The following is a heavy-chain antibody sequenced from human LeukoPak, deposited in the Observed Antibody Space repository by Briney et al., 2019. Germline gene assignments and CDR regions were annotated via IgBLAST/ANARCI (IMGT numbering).Heavy chain of an antibody. CDR3: ARRIDYHDSSGYSDAFDV. CDR1: GYRFTNYW. D-gene: IGHD3-22*01. J-gene: IGHJ6*04. V-gene: IGHV5-51*01. Sequence: GESLKISCEGFGYRFTNYWIGWVRQMPGKGLEWMGIIYPGDSDTTYSPSFQGQVTISADKSISSAYLQWTSLKASDTAMYYCARRIDYHDSSGYSDAFDVWGKGTTVTVSS. CDR2: IYPGDSDT.